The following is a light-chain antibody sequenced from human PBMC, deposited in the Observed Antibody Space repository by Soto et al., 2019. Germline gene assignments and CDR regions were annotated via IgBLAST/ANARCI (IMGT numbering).Light chain of an antibody. CDR3: QQYNSYPWT. J-gene: IGKJ1*01. CDR2: DAS. Sequence: DIQMTQSPSTLSASVGDRVTITYRASQSISSWLAWYQQKPGKAPKLLIYDASSLESGVPSRFSGSGSGTEFTLTISSLQPDDFATYYCQQYNSYPWTFGQGTQVDIK. CDR1: QSISSW. V-gene: IGKV1-5*01.